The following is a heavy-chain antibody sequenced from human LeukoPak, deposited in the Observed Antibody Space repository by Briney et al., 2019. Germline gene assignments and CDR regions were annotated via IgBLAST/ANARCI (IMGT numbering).Heavy chain of an antibody. CDR3: ARWGSGYLTYYFDY. D-gene: IGHD3-22*01. CDR2: INPNSGGT. V-gene: IGHV1-2*02. J-gene: IGHJ4*02. CDR1: GYTFTGYY. Sequence: GASVKVSCKASGYTFTGYYMHWVRQAPGQGLEWMGWINPNSGGTNYAQKFQGRVTMARDTSISTAYMELSRLRSDDTAVYYCARWGSGYLTYYFDYWGQGTLVTVSS.